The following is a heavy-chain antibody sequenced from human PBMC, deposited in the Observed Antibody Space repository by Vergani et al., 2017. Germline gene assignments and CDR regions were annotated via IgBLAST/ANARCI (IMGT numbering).Heavy chain of an antibody. CDR1: GFTVSSNY. Sequence: EVQLVESGGGLVQPGGSLRLSCAASGFTVSSNYMSWVRQAPGKGLEWVSVIYSGGSTYYADSVKGRFTISRHNSKNTRYLQMISLRAADTAVYYCAREDVGYNWCFFDYWGQGTLVTVSS. CDR2: IYSGGST. D-gene: IGHD1-20*01. J-gene: IGHJ4*02. CDR3: AREDVGYNWCFFDY. V-gene: IGHV3-53*04.